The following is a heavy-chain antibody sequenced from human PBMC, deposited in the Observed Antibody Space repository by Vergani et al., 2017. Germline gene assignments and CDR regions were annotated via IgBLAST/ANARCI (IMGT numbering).Heavy chain of an antibody. CDR2: IYTSGST. CDR3: ARDYSGYDTYFDY. Sequence: QLQLQESGPGLVKPSENLSLTCTVSGGSISSSSYYCSWLRQPAGKGLEWIGRIYTSGSTHYNPSLKSRVTMSVDTSKNQFSLKLSSVTAADTAVYYCARDYSGYDTYFDYWGQGTLVTVSS. V-gene: IGHV4-61*02. D-gene: IGHD5-12*01. CDR1: GGSISSSSYY. J-gene: IGHJ4*02.